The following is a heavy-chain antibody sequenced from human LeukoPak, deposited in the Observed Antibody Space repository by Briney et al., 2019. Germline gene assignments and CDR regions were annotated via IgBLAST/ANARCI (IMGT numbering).Heavy chain of an antibody. J-gene: IGHJ4*02. V-gene: IGHV3-30*01. CDR2: ISYDGSNK. Sequence: PGRSLRLSCAASGFTFSSYAMHWVRQAPGKGLEGVAVISYDGSNKYYADSVKGRFTISRDNSKNTLYLQMNSLRAEDTAVYYCARDMRKDSGSLLDYWGQGTLVTVSS. CDR3: ARDMRKDSGSLLDY. CDR1: GFTFSSYA. D-gene: IGHD1-26*01.